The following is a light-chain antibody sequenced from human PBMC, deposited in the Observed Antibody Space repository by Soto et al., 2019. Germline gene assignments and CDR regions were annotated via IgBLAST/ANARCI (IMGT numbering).Light chain of an antibody. CDR1: SSDVGGFDF. CDR2: EVS. CDR3: SSYTSHNTPWV. J-gene: IGLJ3*02. Sequence: QSALTQPASVSGSPGQSITISCTGTSSDVGGFDFVSWYRHHPGKAPQLLVYEVSNRPSRVSSRFSGSKSGTTASLTISGLQAEDEADYYCSSYTSHNTPWVFGGGTKLTVL. V-gene: IGLV2-14*01.